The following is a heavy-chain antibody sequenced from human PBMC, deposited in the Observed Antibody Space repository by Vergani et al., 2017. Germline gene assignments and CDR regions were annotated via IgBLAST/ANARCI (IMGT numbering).Heavy chain of an antibody. CDR2: ISSSSGYT. D-gene: IGHD1-14*01. CDR3: ARLNWNHGXFDY. V-gene: IGHV3-11*06. CDR1: GFTFSDYY. Sequence: QVQLVESGGGLVKPGGSLRLSCAASGFTFSDYYMSWIRQAPGKGLEWVSYISSSSGYTNYADSVKGRFTISRDNAKNSLYLQMNSLRAEDTAVYYCARLNWNHGXFDYWGQGTLVTVSS. J-gene: IGHJ4*02.